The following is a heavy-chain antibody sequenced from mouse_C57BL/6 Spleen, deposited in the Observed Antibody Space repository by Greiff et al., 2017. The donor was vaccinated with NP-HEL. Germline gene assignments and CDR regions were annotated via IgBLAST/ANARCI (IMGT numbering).Heavy chain of an antibody. D-gene: IGHD1-1*01. J-gene: IGHJ3*01. CDR3: ARVYGSSSWFAY. V-gene: IGHV1-50*01. Sequence: QVQLQQPGAELVKPGASVKLSCKASGYTFTSYWMQWVKQRPGQGLEWIGEIDPSDSYTNYNQKFKGKATLTVDTSSSTPYMQLSSLTSEDSAVYYCARVYGSSSWFAYWGQGTLVTVSA. CDR2: IDPSDSYT. CDR1: GYTFTSYW.